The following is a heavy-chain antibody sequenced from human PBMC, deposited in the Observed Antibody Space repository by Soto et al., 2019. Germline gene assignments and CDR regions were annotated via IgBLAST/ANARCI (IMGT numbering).Heavy chain of an antibody. CDR3: AREGTYYGFWSGYYLQYWFDL. J-gene: IGHJ5*02. V-gene: IGHV1-18*04. D-gene: IGHD3-3*01. CDR2: ISAYNGNT. CDR1: GYTFTSYG. Sequence: ASVKVSCKASGYTFTSYGISWVRQAPGQGLEWMGWISAYNGNTNYAQKLQGRVTMTTDTSTSTAYVELRSLRSDDTAVHYCAREGTYYGFWSGYYLQYWFDLWAQGTLVTVSS.